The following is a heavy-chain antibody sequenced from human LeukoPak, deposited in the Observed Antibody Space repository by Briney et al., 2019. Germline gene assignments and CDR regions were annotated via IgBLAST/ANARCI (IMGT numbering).Heavy chain of an antibody. V-gene: IGHV4-61*02. CDR3: VRQTIAAAGSGWFDP. CDR1: GGSISSGSYY. J-gene: IGHJ5*02. CDR2: IYTSGST. D-gene: IGHD6-13*01. Sequence: PSETLSLTCTVSGGSISSGSYYWRWIRQPAGKGLEWIGRIYTSGSTNYNPSLKSRVTISVDTSKNQFSLKLSSVTAADTAVYYCVRQTIAAAGSGWFDPWGQGTLVTVSS.